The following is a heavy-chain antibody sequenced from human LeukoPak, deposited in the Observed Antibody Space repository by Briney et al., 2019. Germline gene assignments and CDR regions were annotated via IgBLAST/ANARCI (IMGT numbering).Heavy chain of an antibody. V-gene: IGHV3-48*03. J-gene: IGHJ4*02. Sequence: PGGSLRLSCAASGFTFDDYGMSWVRQAPGKGLEWVSYISSSGSTIYYADSVKGRFTISRDNAKNSLYLQMNSLRAEDTAVYYCARGYGSGTPYYFDYWGQGTLVTVSS. CDR3: ARGYGSGTPYYFDY. D-gene: IGHD3-10*01. CDR1: GFTFDDYG. CDR2: ISSSGSTI.